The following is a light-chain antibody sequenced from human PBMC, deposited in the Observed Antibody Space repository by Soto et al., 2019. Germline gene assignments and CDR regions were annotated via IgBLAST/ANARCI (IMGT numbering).Light chain of an antibody. V-gene: IGLV2-14*01. Sequence: QSALTQPASVSGSPGQSITISCTGTSSDVGGYNYVSWYQQHPGKAPKLMIYEVSNRPSGVSNRFSGSKSGNTASLTITGLQSEDEAGYFCAAWDDRLNGVVFGGGTKLTVL. CDR1: SSDVGGYNY. CDR3: AAWDDRLNGVV. CDR2: EVS. J-gene: IGLJ2*01.